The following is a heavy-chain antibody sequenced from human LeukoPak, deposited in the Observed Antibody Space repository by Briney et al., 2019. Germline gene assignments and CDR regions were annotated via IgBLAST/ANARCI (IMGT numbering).Heavy chain of an antibody. Sequence: SETLSLTXTVSGGSISSYYWSWIRQPPGKGLEWIGYIYYSGSTNYNPSLKSRVTISVDTSKNQFSLKLSSVTAADTAVYYCARGGRAPRYYYYMDVWGKGTTVTVSS. V-gene: IGHV4-59*12. CDR1: GGSISSYY. CDR2: IYYSGST. CDR3: ARGGRAPRYYYYMDV. J-gene: IGHJ6*03. D-gene: IGHD3-10*01.